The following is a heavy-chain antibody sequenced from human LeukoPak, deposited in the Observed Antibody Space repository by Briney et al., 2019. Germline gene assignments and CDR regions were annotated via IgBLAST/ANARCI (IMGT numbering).Heavy chain of an antibody. D-gene: IGHD2-21*01. V-gene: IGHV5-51*01. Sequence: GESLKISCQSSGYNFTPYWIVWVRQMPGKGLEWMGITFAGYSYTIYSPSFQGQVTMSVDKSISTAYLQWSSLKASDTAMYYCARQASSDAFDIWGQGTMVTVSS. J-gene: IGHJ3*02. CDR2: TFAGYSYT. CDR1: GYNFTPYW. CDR3: ARQASSDAFDI.